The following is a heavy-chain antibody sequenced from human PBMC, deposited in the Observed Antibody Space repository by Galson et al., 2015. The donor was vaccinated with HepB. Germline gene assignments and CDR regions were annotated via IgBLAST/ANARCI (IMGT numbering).Heavy chain of an antibody. V-gene: IGHV3-30*04. CDR1: GLTLKNYA. J-gene: IGHJ4*02. CDR2: IPDDGSNE. Sequence: SLRLSCAASGLTLKNYAIHWVRQAPGKGLQWVAVIPDDGSNELYADAVQGRFTISRDNAQNTVFLHMNSLRPEDTAVYYCARDGGSGYPYVGLFDSWGQGTVAIVSS. D-gene: IGHD5-12*01. CDR3: ARDGGSGYPYVGLFDS.